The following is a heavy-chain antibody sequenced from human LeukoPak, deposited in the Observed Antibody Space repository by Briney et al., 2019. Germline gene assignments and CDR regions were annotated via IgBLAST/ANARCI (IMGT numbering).Heavy chain of an antibody. CDR2: IYNGVNT. CDR3: ARGDIVVVPAAPYYYYGMDV. D-gene: IGHD2-2*01. CDR1: GGSISSSSYY. Sequence: PSETLSLTCTVSGGSISSSSYYWGWIRQPPGKGVEWIAHIYNGVNTNYNPSLKSRVTISVDTSKNQFSLKLSSVTAADTAVYYCARGDIVVVPAAPYYYYGMDVWGQGTTVTVSS. J-gene: IGHJ6*02. V-gene: IGHV4-61*05.